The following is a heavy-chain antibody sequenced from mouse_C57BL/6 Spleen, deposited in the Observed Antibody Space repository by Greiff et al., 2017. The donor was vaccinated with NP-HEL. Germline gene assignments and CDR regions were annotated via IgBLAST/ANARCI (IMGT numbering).Heavy chain of an antibody. V-gene: IGHV5-9-1*02. Sequence: EVKLMESGEGLVKPGGSLKLSCAASGFTFSSYAMSWVRQTPEKRLEWVAYISSGGDYIYYADTVKGRFTISRDNARNTLYLQMSSLKSEDTAMYYCTRGPRGGYAMDYWGQGTSVTVSS. J-gene: IGHJ4*01. CDR2: ISSGGDYI. CDR3: TRGPRGGYAMDY. CDR1: GFTFSSYA.